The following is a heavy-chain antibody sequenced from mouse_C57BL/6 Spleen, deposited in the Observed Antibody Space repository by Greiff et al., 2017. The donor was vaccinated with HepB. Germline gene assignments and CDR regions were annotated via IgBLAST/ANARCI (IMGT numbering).Heavy chain of an antibody. Sequence: VQLQQSGAELVRPGASVKLSCKASGYTFTDYYINWVKQRPGQGLEWIARIYPGSGNTYYNEKFKGKATLTAEKSSSTAYMQLSSLTSEDSAVYFCARWGDGTGYYAMDCWGQGTSVTVSS. CDR3: ARWGDGTGYYAMDC. J-gene: IGHJ4*01. V-gene: IGHV1-76*01. CDR2: IYPGSGNT. D-gene: IGHD3-3*01. CDR1: GYTFTDYY.